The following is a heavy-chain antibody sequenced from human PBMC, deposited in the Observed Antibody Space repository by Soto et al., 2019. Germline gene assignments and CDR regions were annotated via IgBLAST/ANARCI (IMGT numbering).Heavy chain of an antibody. CDR1: GGSISSSSYY. J-gene: IGHJ4*02. V-gene: IGHV4-39*01. CDR3: ARHGSYDSRPLLDFDY. CDR2: IYYSGST. Sequence: SETLTLTCTLSGGSISSSSYYWCWIRHPPGKGLEWIGSIYYSGSTHYNPSLKSRVTISVDTSKNQFSLKLSSVTAADTAVYYCARHGSYDSRPLLDFDYWGQGTLVTVSS. D-gene: IGHD3-22*01.